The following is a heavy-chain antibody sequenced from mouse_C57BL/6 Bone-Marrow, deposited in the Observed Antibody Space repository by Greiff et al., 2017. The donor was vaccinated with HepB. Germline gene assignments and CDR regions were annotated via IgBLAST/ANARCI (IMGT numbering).Heavy chain of an antibody. CDR1: GFTFSSYA. CDR3: TRDYYGSSYDFDV. D-gene: IGHD1-1*01. V-gene: IGHV5-9-1*02. Sequence: DVMLVESGEGLVKPGGSLKLSCAASGFTFSSYAMSWVRQTPEKRLEWVAYISSGGDYIYYADTVKGRFTISRDNARNTLYLQMSSLKSEDTAMYYCTRDYYGSSYDFDVWGTGTTVTVSS. J-gene: IGHJ1*03. CDR2: ISSGGDYI.